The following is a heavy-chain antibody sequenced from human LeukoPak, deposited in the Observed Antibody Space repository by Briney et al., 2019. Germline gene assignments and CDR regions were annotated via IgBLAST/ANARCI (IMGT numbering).Heavy chain of an antibody. CDR3: ARVNRDLYYYYYMDV. J-gene: IGHJ6*03. Sequence: PGGSLRLSCSASGFTISSYWMSWVRQAPGKGLEWVANIKQDGSEKYYVDSVKGRFTISRDNAKNSLYLQMNSLRAEDTAVYYCARVNRDLYYYYYMDVWGKGTTVTVSS. CDR2: IKQDGSEK. D-gene: IGHD3-10*01. CDR1: GFTISSYW. V-gene: IGHV3-7*01.